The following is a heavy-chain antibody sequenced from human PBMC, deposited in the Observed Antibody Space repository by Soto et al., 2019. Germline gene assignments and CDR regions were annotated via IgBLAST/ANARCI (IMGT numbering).Heavy chain of an antibody. D-gene: IGHD4-4*01. CDR3: AKEFPSVYSNGPRYYYYYYMDV. CDR2: ISGSGGST. V-gene: IGHV3-23*01. J-gene: IGHJ6*03. CDR1: GFTFSSYA. Sequence: EVQLLESGGGLVQPGGSLRLSCAASGFTFSSYAMSWVRQAPGKGLEWVSAISGSGGSTYYADSVKGRFTISRDNSKNTLYLQMNSLRAEDTAVYYCAKEFPSVYSNGPRYYYYYYMDVWGKGTTVTVSS.